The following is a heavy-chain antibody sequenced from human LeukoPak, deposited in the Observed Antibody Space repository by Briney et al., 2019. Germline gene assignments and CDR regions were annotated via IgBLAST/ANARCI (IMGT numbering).Heavy chain of an antibody. Sequence: GGSLRLSCAASGFTFDDYAMHWVRQPPGTGLVWVSRISSDGSSTAYADSVKGRFTISRDNAKNTLYLQMNSLRAEDTAVYYCSRGGVDYWGQGTLVTVSS. V-gene: IGHV3-74*01. D-gene: IGHD3-10*01. CDR2: ISSDGSST. CDR1: GFTFDDYA. CDR3: SRGGVDY. J-gene: IGHJ4*02.